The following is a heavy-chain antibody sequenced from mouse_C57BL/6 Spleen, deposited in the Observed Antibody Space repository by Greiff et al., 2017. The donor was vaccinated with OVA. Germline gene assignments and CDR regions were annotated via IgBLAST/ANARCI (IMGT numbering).Heavy chain of an antibody. J-gene: IGHJ2*01. CDR3: ARYGPYDYDEYYFDY. D-gene: IGHD2-4*01. CDR2: IRNKANGYTT. V-gene: IGHV7-3*01. Sequence: EVQGVESGGGLVQPGGSLSLSCAASGFTFTDYYMSWVRQPPGKALEWLGFIRNKANGYTTEYSASVKGRFTISRDNSQSILYLQMNALRAEDSATYYCARYGPYDYDEYYFDYWGQGTTLTVSS. CDR1: GFTFTDYY.